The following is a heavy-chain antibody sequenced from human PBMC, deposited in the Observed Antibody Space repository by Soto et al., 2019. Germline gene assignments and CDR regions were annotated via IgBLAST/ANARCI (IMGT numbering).Heavy chain of an antibody. CDR2: ISWDGGSI. D-gene: IGHD2-15*01. J-gene: IGHJ5*01. V-gene: IGHV3-43*01. CDR3: AKEGNGGSSLDS. CDR1: GFKFDDYM. Sequence: GGSLRLACEASGFKFDDYMMHWVRQAPGKGLEWISLISWDGGSIDYADSIKGRFTVSRDNSKTSLYLHMHSLTSDDSALYFCAKEGNGGSSLDSWGQGTLVTVSS.